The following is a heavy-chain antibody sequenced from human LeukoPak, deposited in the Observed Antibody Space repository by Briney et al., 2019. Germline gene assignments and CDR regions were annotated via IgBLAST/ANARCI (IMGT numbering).Heavy chain of an antibody. CDR2: IYSGGST. V-gene: IGHV3-53*01. CDR1: GFTVSSNY. J-gene: IGHJ4*02. Sequence: GGSLRLSCAASGFTVSSNYMSWVRQAPGRGLEWVSVIYSGGSTYYADSVKGRFTISRDNSKNTLYLQMNSLRAEDTAVYYCAKETLYSYGYLDYWGQGTLVTVSS. D-gene: IGHD5-18*01. CDR3: AKETLYSYGYLDY.